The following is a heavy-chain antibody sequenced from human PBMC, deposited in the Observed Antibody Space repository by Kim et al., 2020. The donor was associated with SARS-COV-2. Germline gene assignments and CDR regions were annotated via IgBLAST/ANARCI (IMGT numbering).Heavy chain of an antibody. D-gene: IGHD3-3*01. J-gene: IGHJ6*02. Sequence: SVKVSCKASGGTFSSYAISWVRQAPGQGLEWMGGIIPIFGTANYAQKFQGRVTITADESTSTAYMELSSLRSEDTAVYYCARVKGYYDFWSGSPSPNYYGMDVWGQGTTVTVSS. CDR3: ARVKGYYDFWSGSPSPNYYGMDV. CDR1: GGTFSSYA. V-gene: IGHV1-69*13. CDR2: IIPIFGTA.